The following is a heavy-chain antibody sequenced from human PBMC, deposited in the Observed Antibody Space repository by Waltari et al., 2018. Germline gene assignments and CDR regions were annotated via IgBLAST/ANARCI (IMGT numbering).Heavy chain of an antibody. V-gene: IGHV3-33*06. CDR2: MRYDGSTR. CDR3: AKDRSSDFYYGMDV. Sequence: QEHLLQSGGGVVHPGGSLSLSCEASGFIFSNSALNWVRQAPGKGLEWVAVMRYDGSTRYYADSVKGRFTISRDNSKNTLHLQMNSLRAEDTALYYCAKDRSSDFYYGMDVWGQGTTVTVSS. CDR1: GFIFSNSA. J-gene: IGHJ6*02. D-gene: IGHD3-10*01.